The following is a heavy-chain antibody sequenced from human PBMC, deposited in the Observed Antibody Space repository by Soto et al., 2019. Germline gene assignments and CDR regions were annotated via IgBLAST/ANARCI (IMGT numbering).Heavy chain of an antibody. CDR1: GGSISSSSYY. Sequence: PSETLSLTCTVSGGSISSSSYYWGWIRQPPGKGLEWIGNIYYSGSTYYNPSLKSRVTISVDTSKNQFSLKLSSVTAADTAVYYCARDQGSYYYYYGMDVWGQGTTVTVSS. J-gene: IGHJ6*02. CDR2: IYYSGST. V-gene: IGHV4-39*07. CDR3: ARDQGSYYYYYGMDV.